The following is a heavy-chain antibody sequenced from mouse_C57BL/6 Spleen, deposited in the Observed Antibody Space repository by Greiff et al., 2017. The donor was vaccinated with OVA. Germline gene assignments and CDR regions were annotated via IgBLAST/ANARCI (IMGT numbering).Heavy chain of an antibody. V-gene: IGHV1-81*01. CDR1: GYTFTSYG. CDR3: AREEDGPMDY. CDR2: IYPRSGNT. J-gene: IGHJ4*01. Sequence: VKLVESGAELARPGASVKLSCKASGYTFTSYGISWVKQRTGQGLEWIGEIYPRSGNTYYNEKFKGKATLTADKSSSTAYMELRSLTSEDSAVYFCAREEDGPMDYWGQGTSVTVSS. D-gene: IGHD2-3*01.